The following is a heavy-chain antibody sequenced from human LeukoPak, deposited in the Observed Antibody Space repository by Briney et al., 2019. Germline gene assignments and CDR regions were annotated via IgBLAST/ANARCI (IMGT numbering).Heavy chain of an antibody. CDR3: ARDIVVGATTAWFDP. V-gene: IGHV1-18*01. CDR2: ISAYNGNT. CDR1: GYTFTSYG. D-gene: IGHD1-26*01. Sequence: GASVKVSCEASGYTFTSYGISWVRQAPGQGLEWMGWISAYNGNTNYAQKLQGRVTMTTDTSTSTAYMELRSLRSDDTAVYYCARDIVVGATTAWFDPWDQGTLVTVSS. J-gene: IGHJ5*02.